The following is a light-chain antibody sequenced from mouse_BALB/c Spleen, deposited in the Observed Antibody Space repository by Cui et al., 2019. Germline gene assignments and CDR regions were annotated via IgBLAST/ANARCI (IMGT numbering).Light chain of an antibody. V-gene: IGKV5-43*01. Sequence: DIVLTQSPATLSVPPGDSVSLSCRASQSISNNLHWYQQKSHESPRLLIKYGSQSISGSPSRFSGSGAGTDVTLSSNSGVTEDDGMDFYQQRNSWPQLTFGAGTKLELK. CDR2: YGS. J-gene: IGKJ5*01. CDR3: QQRNSWPQLT. CDR1: QSISNN.